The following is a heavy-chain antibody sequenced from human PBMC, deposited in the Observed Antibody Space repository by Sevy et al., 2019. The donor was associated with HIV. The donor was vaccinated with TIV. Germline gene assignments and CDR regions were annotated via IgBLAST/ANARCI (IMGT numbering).Heavy chain of an antibody. CDR3: ASPVLGYCSGGSCRPDAFDI. J-gene: IGHJ3*02. D-gene: IGHD2-15*01. CDR2: ISSSSSTI. CDR1: GFTFSSYS. Sequence: GGSLRLSCAASGFTFSSYSMNWVRQAPGKGLEWVSYISSSSSTIYYADSVKGRFTISRDNAKNSLYLQMNSLRDEDTVVYYCASPVLGYCSGGSCRPDAFDIWGQGTMVTVSS. V-gene: IGHV3-48*02.